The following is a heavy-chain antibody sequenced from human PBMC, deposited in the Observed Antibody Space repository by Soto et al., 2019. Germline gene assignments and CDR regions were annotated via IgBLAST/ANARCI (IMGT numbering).Heavy chain of an antibody. V-gene: IGHV5-51*01. D-gene: IGHD3-22*01. Sequence: PGESLKISCMGSGYKVSTWHNFTSYWIAWVRQMPGEGLEWMGIIYPGDSDTRYSPSFQGQVTISADKSISTAYLQWSSLKASDTAMYYCARRLFGPSHWFDPWGQGTLVTVSS. J-gene: IGHJ5*02. CDR1: GYKVSTWHNFTSYW. CDR3: ARRLFGPSHWFDP. CDR2: IYPGDSDT.